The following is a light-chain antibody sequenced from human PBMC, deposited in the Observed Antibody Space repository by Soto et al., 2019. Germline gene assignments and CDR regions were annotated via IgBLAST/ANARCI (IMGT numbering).Light chain of an antibody. CDR3: QQRSNWPPIT. J-gene: IGKJ5*01. Sequence: EIVLTQSPGTLSLSPGEGATLSCRASQSVTGNYLAWYQQKPGQAPRLLIHGASNRATGTPARFSGGGSGTDFTLTIDNLEPEDFAIYYCQQRSNWPPITFGQGTRLEIK. CDR1: QSVTGNY. V-gene: IGKV3-11*01. CDR2: GAS.